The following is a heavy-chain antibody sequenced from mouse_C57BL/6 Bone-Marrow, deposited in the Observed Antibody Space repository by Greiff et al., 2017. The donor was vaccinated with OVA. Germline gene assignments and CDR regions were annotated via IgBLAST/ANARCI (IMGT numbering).Heavy chain of an antibody. V-gene: IGHV1-50*01. CDR1: GYTFTSYW. J-gene: IGHJ2*01. CDR3: ASRYYLDY. CDR2: IDPSDSYT. D-gene: IGHD2-14*01. Sequence: QVQLQQPGAELVKPGASVKLSCKASGYTFTSYWMQWVKQRPGQGLEWIGEIDPSDSYTNYNQKFKGKATLTVDTSSSTAYMQLSSLTSEDSAVYYCASRYYLDYWGQGTTLTVSS.